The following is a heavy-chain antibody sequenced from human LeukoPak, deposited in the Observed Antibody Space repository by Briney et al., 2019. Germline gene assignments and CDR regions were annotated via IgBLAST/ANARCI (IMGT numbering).Heavy chain of an antibody. D-gene: IGHD3-22*01. V-gene: IGHV4-59*01. CDR1: GGSISSYY. CDR2: IYYSGST. J-gene: IGHJ6*03. Sequence: PSETLSLTCTVSGGSISSYYWSWIRQPPGKGLEWIGYIYYSGSTNYNPSLKSRVTISVDTSKNQFSLKLSSVTAADTAVYYCARSSDYYDSSGYYPYYYYYYMDVWGKGTTVTISS. CDR3: ARSSDYYDSSGYYPYYYYYYMDV.